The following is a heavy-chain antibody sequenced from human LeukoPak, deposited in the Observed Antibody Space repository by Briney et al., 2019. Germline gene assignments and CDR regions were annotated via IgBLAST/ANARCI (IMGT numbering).Heavy chain of an antibody. D-gene: IGHD6-19*01. CDR1: GGSISGYH. CDR3: ARGAGWYNY. Sequence: SETLSLTCSVSGGSISGYHWSWIRQPPGQGLEWIGFINYSGGTTYSPSLRSRVAISIGNSNNQFSLKLASVTAADTAVYYCARGAGWYNYWGQGTLVTVSS. CDR2: INYSGGT. V-gene: IGHV4-59*01. J-gene: IGHJ4*02.